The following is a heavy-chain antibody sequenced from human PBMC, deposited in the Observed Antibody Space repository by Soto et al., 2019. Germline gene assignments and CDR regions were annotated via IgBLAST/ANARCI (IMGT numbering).Heavy chain of an antibody. D-gene: IGHD5-12*01. V-gene: IGHV1-69*01. J-gene: IGHJ4*02. CDR1: GGTFSSYA. CDR2: IIPIFGTA. CDR3: ARALGPTSGYEYFYFDY. Sequence: QVQLVQSGAEVKKPGSSVKVPCKASGGTFSSYAISWVRQAPGQGLEWMGGIIPIFGTANYAQKFQGRVTITADESTSTAYMELSSLRSEDTAVYYCARALGPTSGYEYFYFDYWGQGTLVTVSS.